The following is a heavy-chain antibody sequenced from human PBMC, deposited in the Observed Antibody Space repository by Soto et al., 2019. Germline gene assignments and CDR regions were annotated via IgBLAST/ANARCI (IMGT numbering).Heavy chain of an antibody. V-gene: IGHV1-2*04. Sequence: GASVKVSCKASGYTFTGYYMHWVRQAPGQGLEWMGWINPNSGGTNYAQKFQGWVTMTRDTSISTAYMELSRLRSDDTAVYYCARYCISTSCPRDDAFDIWGQGTMVTVSS. CDR1: GYTFTGYY. J-gene: IGHJ3*02. D-gene: IGHD2-2*01. CDR3: ARYCISTSCPRDDAFDI. CDR2: INPNSGGT.